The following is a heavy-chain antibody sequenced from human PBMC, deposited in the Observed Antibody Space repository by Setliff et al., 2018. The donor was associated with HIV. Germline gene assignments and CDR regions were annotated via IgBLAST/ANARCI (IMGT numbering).Heavy chain of an antibody. J-gene: IGHJ4*02. V-gene: IGHV1-2*02. CDR2: IIPNSGGT. CDR1: GYTFTGYY. CDR3: ARSFWTTEVIPLGY. Sequence: ASVKVSCKASGYTFTGYYIHWVRQAPGQGLEWMGWIIPNSGGTNYAQKFQGRVTMTCDTSISTAYMEVSRLRSDDTAVYYCARSFWTTEVIPLGYWGQGTLVTIS. D-gene: IGHD3-3*01.